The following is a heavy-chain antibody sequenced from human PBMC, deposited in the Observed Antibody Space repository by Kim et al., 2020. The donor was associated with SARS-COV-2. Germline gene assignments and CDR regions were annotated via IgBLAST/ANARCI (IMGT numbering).Heavy chain of an antibody. D-gene: IGHD2-8*01. J-gene: IGHJ6*02. CDR1: GYTFTSYD. Sequence: ASVKVSCKASGYTFTSYDINWVRQATGQGLEWMGWMNPNSGNTGYAQKFQGRVTMTRNTSISTAYMELSSLRSEDTAVYYCATCTTARPLDYYGMDVWGQGTTVTVSS. CDR3: ATCTTARPLDYYGMDV. CDR2: MNPNSGNT. V-gene: IGHV1-8*01.